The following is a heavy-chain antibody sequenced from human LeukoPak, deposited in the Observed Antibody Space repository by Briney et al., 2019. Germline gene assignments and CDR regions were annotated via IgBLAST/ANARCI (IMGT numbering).Heavy chain of an antibody. Sequence: GSSQSLSCAASEFSFTNYWMSWVRQPPRKGREWVANIKEDGSDIYYVDSVKGRFTISRDNAKNLLYLQMNSLRAEDTAVYYCARDQWRLFDYWGQGTLVTVSS. CDR3: ARDQWRLFDY. V-gene: IGHV3-7*04. J-gene: IGHJ4*02. D-gene: IGHD2-21*02. CDR1: EFSFTNYW. CDR2: IKEDGSDI.